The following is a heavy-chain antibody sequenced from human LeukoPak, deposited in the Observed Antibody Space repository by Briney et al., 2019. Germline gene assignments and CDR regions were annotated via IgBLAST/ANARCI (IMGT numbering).Heavy chain of an antibody. V-gene: IGHV1-2*02. D-gene: IGHD5-12*01. CDR2: INPNSGGT. J-gene: IGHJ3*02. Sequence: ASVKGSCKASGYTSTGYYMHWARQAPGQGLEWMGWINPNSGGTNYAHRFHGRVTMTRDTSISTAYMELSRLRSDDTAVYYCARGGYDRFAFDIWGQGTMVTVSS. CDR3: ARGGYDRFAFDI. CDR1: GYTSTGYY.